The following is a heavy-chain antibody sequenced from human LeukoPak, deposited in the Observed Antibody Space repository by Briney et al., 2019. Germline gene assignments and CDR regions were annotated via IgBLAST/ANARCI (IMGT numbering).Heavy chain of an antibody. CDR3: AKHVGGYDYYYMDV. V-gene: IGHV3-23*01. CDR1: GFTFSSYA. D-gene: IGHD3-10*02. J-gene: IGHJ6*03. CDR2: ISGGGGST. Sequence: GGSLRLSCAASGFTFSSYAMSWVRQAPGKGLEWVSAISGGGGSTYHADSVKGRFTISRDNSKNTLYLQMNSLRAEDTAVYYCAKHVGGYDYYYMDVWGKGTTVTVSS.